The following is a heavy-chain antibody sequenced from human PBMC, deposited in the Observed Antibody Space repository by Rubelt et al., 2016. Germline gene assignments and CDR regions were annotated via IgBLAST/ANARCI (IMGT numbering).Heavy chain of an antibody. D-gene: IGHD2/OR15-2a*01. Sequence: QVQLQESGPGLVKPSGTLSLTCAVSGGSISSSNWWSWVRQPPGKGLEWIGEIYHGGSTYYNPSLKGRVTISVDTSKNQFSLKLSSVTAADTAVYYCALSGLPPPDAFDIWGQGTMVTVSS. CDR2: IYHGGST. CDR3: ALSGLPPPDAFDI. V-gene: IGHV4-4*02. CDR1: GGSISSSNW. J-gene: IGHJ3*02.